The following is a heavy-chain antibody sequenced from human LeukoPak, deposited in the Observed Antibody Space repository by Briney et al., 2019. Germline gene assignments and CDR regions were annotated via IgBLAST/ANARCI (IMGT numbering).Heavy chain of an antibody. J-gene: IGHJ5*02. CDR3: AREGQQWLVQNWFDP. CDR2: IIPIFGTA. V-gene: IGHV1-69*05. D-gene: IGHD6-19*01. CDR1: GGTFSSYA. Sequence: SVKVSCKASGGTFSSYAISWVRQAPGQGLEWMGGIIPIFGTASYAQKFQGRVTITTDESTSTAYMELSSLRSEDTAVYYCAREGQQWLVQNWFDPWGQGTLVTVSS.